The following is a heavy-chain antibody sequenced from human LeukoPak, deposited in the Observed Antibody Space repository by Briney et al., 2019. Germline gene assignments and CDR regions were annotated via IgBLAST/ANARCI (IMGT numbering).Heavy chain of an antibody. J-gene: IGHJ4*02. CDR3: ARDGEGGLDYFDY. CDR1: GDSVSSNSAA. CDR2: TYFRSKWYT. D-gene: IGHD3-16*01. V-gene: IGHV6-1*01. Sequence: SQTLSLPCAISGDSVSSNSAAWNWIRQSPSRGLEWLGRTYFRSKWYTDYAVSVKSRIIINPDTSKNQFSLQLNSVTPEDTAVYYCARDGEGGLDYFDYWGQGTLVTVSS.